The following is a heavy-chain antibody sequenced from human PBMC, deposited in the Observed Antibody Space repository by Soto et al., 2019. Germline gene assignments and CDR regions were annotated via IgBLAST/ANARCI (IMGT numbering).Heavy chain of an antibody. Sequence: GGSLRLSCAASGFTVSSNYMSWVRQAPGKGLEWVSVIYSGGSTYYADSVKGRFTISRHNSKNTLYLQMNSLRAEDTAVYYCARESQRRDFWRSAPNPNWFDPWGQGTLVTVSS. D-gene: IGHD3-3*01. CDR2: IYSGGST. J-gene: IGHJ5*02. CDR3: ARESQRRDFWRSAPNPNWFDP. V-gene: IGHV3-53*04. CDR1: GFTVSSNY.